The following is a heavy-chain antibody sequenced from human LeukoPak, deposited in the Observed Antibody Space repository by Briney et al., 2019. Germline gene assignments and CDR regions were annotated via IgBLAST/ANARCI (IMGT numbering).Heavy chain of an antibody. V-gene: IGHV3-7*01. D-gene: IGHD2-2*01. CDR3: ARSGSTSSRGNYYYYMDV. CDR1: GFTFSSYW. CDR2: IKQDGSEK. Sequence: GGSLRLSCAAPGFTFSSYWMSWVRQAPGKGLEWVANIKQDGSEKYYVDSVKGRFTVSRDNAKNSLYLQMNSLRAEDTAVYYCARSGSTSSRGNYYYYMDVWGKGTTVTVSS. J-gene: IGHJ6*03.